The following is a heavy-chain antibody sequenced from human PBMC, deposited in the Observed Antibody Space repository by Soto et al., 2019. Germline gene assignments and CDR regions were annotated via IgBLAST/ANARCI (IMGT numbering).Heavy chain of an antibody. CDR1: GYTFISYA. J-gene: IGHJ4*02. CDR2: ISVNGNT. Sequence: GASVKVSCKTSGYTFISYAMHWVRQAPGQRLEWMGWISVNGNTDYSQKFQGRVTITRDTSASTSYMELTSLGSEDTAVYYCARENPPAAGSYYDYWGQGTLVTVSS. D-gene: IGHD6-13*01. CDR3: ARENPPAAGSYYDY. V-gene: IGHV1-3*01.